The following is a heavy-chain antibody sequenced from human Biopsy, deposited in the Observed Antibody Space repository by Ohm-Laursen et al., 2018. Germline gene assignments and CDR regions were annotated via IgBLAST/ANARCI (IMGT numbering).Heavy chain of an antibody. J-gene: IGHJ6*02. CDR3: ARATNSTGWPYYYFYGMDV. Sequence: SETLSLTCTVSGGSISSDYWSWIWQTPGKGLEWIGYIYHSGSTNYNPSLKSRVTISVDTSKNQFSLRLNSVTAADTAVYYCARATNSTGWPYYYFYGMDVWGQGTTVTVSS. D-gene: IGHD2/OR15-2a*01. V-gene: IGHV4-59*01. CDR1: GGSISSDY. CDR2: IYHSGST.